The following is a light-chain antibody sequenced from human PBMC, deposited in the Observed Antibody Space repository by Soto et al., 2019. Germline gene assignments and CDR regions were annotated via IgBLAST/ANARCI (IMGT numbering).Light chain of an antibody. CDR1: QGINNY. J-gene: IGKJ1*01. CDR3: QKYNSAPWK. CDR2: AAS. V-gene: IGKV1-27*01. Sequence: DIQMTQSPSSLSASVGDRVTITCRASQGINNYLAWSQQKPGKVPKLLIYAASTLQSGVPSRFSDSVSGTDVTLTISSLQPEDVATYYCQKYNSAPWKFGQGTKVDIK.